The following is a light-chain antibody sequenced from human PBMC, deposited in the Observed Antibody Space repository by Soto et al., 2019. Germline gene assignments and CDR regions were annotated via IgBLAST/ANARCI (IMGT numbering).Light chain of an antibody. CDR3: SSYASISSAYVV. Sequence: QSVLTQPASVSGSPGQSITISCTGTSSDVGGYNYVSWYQQHPGMAPKLMIYAVSNRPSGVSNRFSGSKSGNTASLTISGLQAEDEAHYYCSSYASISSAYVVFGGGTKVTVL. CDR2: AVS. CDR1: SSDVGGYNY. J-gene: IGLJ2*01. V-gene: IGLV2-14*01.